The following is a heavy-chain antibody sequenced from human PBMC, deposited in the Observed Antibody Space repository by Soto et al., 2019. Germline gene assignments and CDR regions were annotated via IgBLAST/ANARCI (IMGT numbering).Heavy chain of an antibody. CDR1: GDSISSVDYF. Sequence: SLTCSVSGDSISSVDYFWAWIRQPPGQALEYIGYIYKSATTYYNPSFESRVAISPDTSKSQFSLNVTSVTAADTAVYFCARGRYCLTGRCFPNWFDSWGQGTLVTSPQ. V-gene: IGHV4-30-4*01. CDR3: ARGRYCLTGRCFPNWFDS. D-gene: IGHD2-15*01. CDR2: IYKSATT. J-gene: IGHJ5*01.